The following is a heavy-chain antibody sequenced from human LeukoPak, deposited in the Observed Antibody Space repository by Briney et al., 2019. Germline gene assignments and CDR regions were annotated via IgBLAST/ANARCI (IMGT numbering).Heavy chain of an antibody. J-gene: IGHJ3*02. CDR3: VNRWLQLGRLIFDI. CDR2: INPTGTST. CDR1: GYSFTSHY. V-gene: IGHV1-46*01. Sequence: ASVKVSCKASGYSFTSHYMHWVRQAPGQGLEWLGLINPTGTSTLYARKFQGRVTMTRDMSTTTDYMELSSLRSEDTAVYYCVNRWLQLGRLIFDIWGQGTMVTVSS. D-gene: IGHD5-24*01.